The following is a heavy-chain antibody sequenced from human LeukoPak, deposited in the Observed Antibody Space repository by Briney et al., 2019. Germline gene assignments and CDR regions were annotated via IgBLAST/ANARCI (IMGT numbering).Heavy chain of an antibody. CDR3: ARHSGLRSPFDP. V-gene: IGHV4-39*01. CDR1: GGSISSGGYY. J-gene: IGHJ5*02. CDR2: IYSSGNT. D-gene: IGHD3-3*01. Sequence: NPSETLSLTCTVSGGSISSGGYYWGWIRQPPGRDLEWIGSIYSSGNTYYNPSLESRVTISVDTSKNQLSLKLTSATAADTSVYYCARHSGLRSPFDPWGQGTLVTVSS.